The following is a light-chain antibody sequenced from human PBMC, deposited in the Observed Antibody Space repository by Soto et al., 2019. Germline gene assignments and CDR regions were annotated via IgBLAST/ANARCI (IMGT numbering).Light chain of an antibody. V-gene: IGKV3D-15*01. CDR1: QSVSNN. CDR2: GAS. CDR3: QHYVTWPLA. J-gene: IGKJ4*01. Sequence: EIVLTQSPATLSVSPGERAALSCRASQSVSNNLAWYQQKPGQPPRLLIFGASTRATGIPARFSGSGSEAEFALTITSLQSEDFAIYYCQHYVTWPLAFGGGTRVENK.